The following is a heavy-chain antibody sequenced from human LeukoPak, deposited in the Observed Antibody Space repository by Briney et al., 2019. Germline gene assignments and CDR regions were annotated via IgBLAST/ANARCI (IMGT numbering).Heavy chain of an antibody. CDR3: ARGKSAFDI. V-gene: IGHV4-4*07. J-gene: IGHJ3*02. Sequence: SETLSLTCTVSGGSITNFYWSWIRQPAGKGLEWIGRIYSSGTITYNPSLKSRVTISVDTSKNQFSLKLSSVTAADTAVYYCARGKSAFDIWGQGTMVTVSS. CDR1: GGSITNFY. CDR2: IYSSGTI.